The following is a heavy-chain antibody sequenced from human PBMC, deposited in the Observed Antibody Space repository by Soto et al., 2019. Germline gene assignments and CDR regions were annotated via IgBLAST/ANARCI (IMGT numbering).Heavy chain of an antibody. V-gene: IGHV1-3*05. Sequence: VQLVQSGAEEKKPGASVKVSCKASGYTFTSYAMHWVRQAPGQRLEWMGWINAGNGNTKYSQKFQGRVTINRDTAASTAYMERSSLRSEDTAVYYGARDVGTGDYWGQGTLVTVS. D-gene: IGHD1-1*01. CDR1: GYTFTSYA. CDR3: ARDVGTGDY. J-gene: IGHJ4*02. CDR2: INAGNGNT.